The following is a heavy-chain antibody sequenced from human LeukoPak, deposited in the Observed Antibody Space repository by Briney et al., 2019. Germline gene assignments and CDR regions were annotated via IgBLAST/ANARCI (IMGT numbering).Heavy chain of an antibody. CDR3: ARYSTGNFGY. V-gene: IGHV4-38-2*01. CDR2: IYHSGST. Sequence: SETLSLTCAVSGYSLSSGYYWGWIRQPPGKGLEWIGSIYHSGSTYYNPSLKSRVTISVDTSKNQFSLKLSSVTAADTAVYYCARYSTGNFGYWGQGTLVTVSS. CDR1: GYSLSSGYY. J-gene: IGHJ4*02. D-gene: IGHD2-15*01.